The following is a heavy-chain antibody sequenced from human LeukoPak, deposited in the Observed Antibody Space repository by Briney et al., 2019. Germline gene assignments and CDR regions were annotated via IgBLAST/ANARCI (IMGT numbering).Heavy chain of an antibody. CDR2: IKQDGSEK. D-gene: IGHD3-10*01. CDR3: AKDQITMVRGVTRNYYYYYYMDV. V-gene: IGHV3-7*01. CDR1: GFTFSSYW. J-gene: IGHJ6*03. Sequence: GGSLRLSCAASGFTFSSYWMSWVRQAPRKGLEWVANIKQDGSEKYYVDSVKGRFTISRDNAKNSLYLQMNSLRAEDTAVYYCAKDQITMVRGVTRNYYYYYYMDVWGKGTTVTISS.